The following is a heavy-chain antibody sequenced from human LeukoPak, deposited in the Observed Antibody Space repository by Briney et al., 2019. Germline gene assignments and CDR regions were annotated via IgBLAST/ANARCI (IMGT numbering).Heavy chain of an antibody. CDR1: GGSISSSSYY. D-gene: IGHD3-3*01. CDR2: IYYSGST. Sequence: SETLSLTCTVSGGSISSSSYYWGWIRQPPGKGLEWIGSIYYSGSTYYNPSLKSRVTISVDTSKNRFSLKLSSVTAADTAVYYCARHSITIFGVATYFDRWGSGTLVTVAS. J-gene: IGHJ2*01. V-gene: IGHV4-39*01. CDR3: ARHSITIFGVATYFDR.